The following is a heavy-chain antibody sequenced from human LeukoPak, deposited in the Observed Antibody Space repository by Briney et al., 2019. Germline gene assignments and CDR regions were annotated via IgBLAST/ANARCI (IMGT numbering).Heavy chain of an antibody. V-gene: IGHV4-31*03. CDR1: GGSISSGDYH. CDR2: IDYSGNT. D-gene: IGHD1-1*01. CDR3: ARGNDPSPDY. Sequence: SETLSLTCTVSGGSISSGDYHWSWVRQYSGKALEWIGYIDYSGNTYHNPSLKSRVTMSLDTSENRFSLKMTSVTAADTAVYYCARGNDPSPDYWGQGTLVTVSS. J-gene: IGHJ4*02.